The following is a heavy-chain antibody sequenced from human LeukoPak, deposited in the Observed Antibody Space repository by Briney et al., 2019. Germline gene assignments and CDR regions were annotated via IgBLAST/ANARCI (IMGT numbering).Heavy chain of an antibody. D-gene: IGHD3-9*01. CDR1: GGSISSSNYY. CDR2: FYYSGTS. CDR3: ARSYDILTGYYHNWFDP. V-gene: IGHV4-39*07. J-gene: IGHJ5*02. Sequence: SETLSLTCTVSGGSISSSNYYWGWIRQPPGKGLEWIGSFYYSGTSYYNPSLKSQVTMSADTSKDQLSLELRSVTAADTAVYYCARSYDILTGYYHNWFDPWGQGTLVTVSS.